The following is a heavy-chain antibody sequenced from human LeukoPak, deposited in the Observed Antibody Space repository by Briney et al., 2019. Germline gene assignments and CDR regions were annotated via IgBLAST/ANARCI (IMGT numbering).Heavy chain of an antibody. Sequence: PGGSLRLSCAASGFSFDDYTMHWVRQAPGKGPEWVSLISWDGSITDYAGSVKGRFTISRDNSKDSLYLQMNSLRTEDTALYYCGKDIGISSSRTSDYWGQGTLVTVSS. CDR1: GFSFDDYT. D-gene: IGHD6-6*01. CDR3: GKDIGISSSRTSDY. J-gene: IGHJ4*02. V-gene: IGHV3-43*01. CDR2: ISWDGSIT.